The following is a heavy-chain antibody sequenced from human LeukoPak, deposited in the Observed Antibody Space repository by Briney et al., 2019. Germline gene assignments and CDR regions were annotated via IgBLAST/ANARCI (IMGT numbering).Heavy chain of an antibody. V-gene: IGHV3-15*01. CDR1: GFTFDIAW. D-gene: IGHD5-24*01. J-gene: IGHJ6*03. Sequence: GGSLRLSCAVSGFTFDIAWMNWVRQAPGEGLEWVGRIKSKNDGAATDYAAPVRGRFTISTDDSKNTLYLQMNSLKTEDTAVYYYVTRDAYKPRYFMDVWGKGTTVTVSS. CDR3: VTRDAYKPRYFMDV. CDR2: IKSKNDGAAT.